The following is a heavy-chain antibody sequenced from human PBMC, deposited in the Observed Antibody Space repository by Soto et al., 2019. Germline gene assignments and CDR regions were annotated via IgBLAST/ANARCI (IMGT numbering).Heavy chain of an antibody. V-gene: IGHV1-18*01. CDR1: GYTFTSYA. Sequence: QVQLVQSGAEVKKPGASVKVSCKASGYTFTSYAISWVRQAPGQGLEWMGWISAYNGNTNYAQKFQGRVTMITDTSANTAYMALSRQRSDDTAVYCCARDAPPSDYWGQGTLVTVSS. CDR2: ISAYNGNT. CDR3: ARDAPPSDY. J-gene: IGHJ4*02.